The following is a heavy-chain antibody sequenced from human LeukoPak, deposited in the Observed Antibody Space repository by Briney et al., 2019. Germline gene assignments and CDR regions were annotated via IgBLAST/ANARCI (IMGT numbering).Heavy chain of an antibody. CDR1: GFAFIDYA. Sequence: GGSLRLSCEASGFAFIDYAMHWVRQAPGKGLEWVSGLSWSSVTSSYADSVKGRFTISRDNAKNTLYLQMNSLRAEDTAVYYCAKDGQSSGWYPDYWGQGTLVTVSS. CDR3: AKDGQSSGWYPDY. CDR2: LSWSSVTS. J-gene: IGHJ4*02. D-gene: IGHD6-19*01. V-gene: IGHV3-9*01.